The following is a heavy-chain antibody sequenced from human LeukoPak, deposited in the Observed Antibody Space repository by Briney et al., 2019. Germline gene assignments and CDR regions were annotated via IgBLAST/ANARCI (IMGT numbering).Heavy chain of an antibody. J-gene: IGHJ4*02. CDR2: ISSSGSTI. V-gene: IGHV3-11*01. CDR3: AINSGSYGVAVDY. Sequence: GGSLRLSCAASGFTFSDYYMSWIRQAPGKGLEWVSYISSSGSTIYYADSVKGRFTISRDNAKNSLYLQMNSLRAEDTAVYHCAINSGSYGVAVDYWGQGTLVTVSS. D-gene: IGHD1-26*01. CDR1: GFTFSDYY.